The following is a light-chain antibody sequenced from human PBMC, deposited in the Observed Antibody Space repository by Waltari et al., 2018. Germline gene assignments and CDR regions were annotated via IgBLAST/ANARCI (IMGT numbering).Light chain of an antibody. Sequence: SYELTQAPSVTVSPGETARITCSGVHLGDNSVPWYQQKAGQSPVLVIYQDSKRPSGIPERFSGSNSGNTAILTISGTQTMDEADYYCQAWDNSFVIFGAGAKLTVL. J-gene: IGLJ2*01. CDR1: HLGDNS. CDR2: QDS. V-gene: IGLV3-1*01. CDR3: QAWDNSFVI.